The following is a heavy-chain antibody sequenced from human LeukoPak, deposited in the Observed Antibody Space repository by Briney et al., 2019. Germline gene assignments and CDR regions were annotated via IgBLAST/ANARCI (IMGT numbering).Heavy chain of an antibody. V-gene: IGHV1-18*01. CDR1: GYTFTSYG. J-gene: IGHJ1*01. CDR3: AKDRGEGITIFGVAIPAPLH. CDR2: ISAYNGNT. Sequence: ASVKVSCKASGYTFTSYGISWVRQAPGQGLEWMGWISAYNGNTNYAQKLQGRVTMTTDTSTSTAYMELRSLRSDDTAVYYCAKDRGEGITIFGVAIPAPLHWGQGTLVTVSS. D-gene: IGHD3-3*01.